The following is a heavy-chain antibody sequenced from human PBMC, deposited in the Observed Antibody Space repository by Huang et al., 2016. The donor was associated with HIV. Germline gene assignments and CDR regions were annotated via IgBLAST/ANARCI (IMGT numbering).Heavy chain of an antibody. Sequence: HVHLVQSGAEVKKPGSSVKVSCKASGGTFSTDAITWVRQAPGQGLERMGGIRPVFGTANYEQKFQDRVTFTADEFSTTAYMELSDLKYEDTAIYFCARARRHSGNSGLIDLWGQGTLVTVSS. V-gene: IGHV1-69*13. CDR1: GGTFSTDA. CDR3: ARARRHSGNSGLIDL. D-gene: IGHD2-21*02. J-gene: IGHJ1*01. CDR2: IRPVFGTA.